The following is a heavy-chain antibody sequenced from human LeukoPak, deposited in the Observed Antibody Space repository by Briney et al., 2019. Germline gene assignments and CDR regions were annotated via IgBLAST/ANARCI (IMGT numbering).Heavy chain of an antibody. J-gene: IGHJ4*02. D-gene: IGHD5-24*01. V-gene: IGHV3-33*01. Sequence: GGSLRLSCAASGFTFSHYAMHWVRQAPGKGLEWVAVIWYDGSHGTYTDSVKGRFTVSRDNAKKSLFLQMNSLGADDTAVYFCAREGDGYNQFDYWGQGTLVTVSS. CDR1: GFTFSHYA. CDR3: AREGDGYNQFDY. CDR2: IWYDGSHG.